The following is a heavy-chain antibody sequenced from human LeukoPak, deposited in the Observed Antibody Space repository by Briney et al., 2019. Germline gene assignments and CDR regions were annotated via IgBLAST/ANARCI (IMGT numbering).Heavy chain of an antibody. CDR3: AKGQTTYSYASGSHKILDC. CDR2: ISHDGNNK. J-gene: IGHJ4*02. V-gene: IGHV3-30*18. CDR1: GFTFSSYG. Sequence: GGSLRLSCAASGFTFSSYGMHWVRQAPGKGLEWVTVISHDGNNKYYADSVKGRFTVSRDNSETTLYLEMNSLRAEDTAVYYCAKGQTTYSYASGSHKILDCWGQGTLVSVSS. D-gene: IGHD3-10*01.